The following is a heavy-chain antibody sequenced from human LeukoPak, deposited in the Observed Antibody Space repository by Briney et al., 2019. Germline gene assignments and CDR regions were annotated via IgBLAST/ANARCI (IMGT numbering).Heavy chain of an antibody. V-gene: IGHV1-69*02. CDR3: AGYYYDSSGYFGY. CDR2: IIPILGIA. CDR1: GYTFTGFY. Sequence: GASVKVSCKASGYTFTGFYMHWVRQAPGQGLEWMGRIIPILGIANYAQKFQGRVTITADKSTSTAYMELSSLRSEDTAVYYCAGYYYDSSGYFGYWGQGTLVTVSS. J-gene: IGHJ4*02. D-gene: IGHD3-22*01.